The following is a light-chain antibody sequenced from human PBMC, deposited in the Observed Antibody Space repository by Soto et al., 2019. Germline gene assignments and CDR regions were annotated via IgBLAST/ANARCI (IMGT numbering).Light chain of an antibody. V-gene: IGKV1-5*01. CDR3: QQYYSYWT. J-gene: IGKJ1*01. Sequence: DIQMTQSPSTLSASVGDRVTITCRASQTISNWLAWYQQKPGKAPKLLIYDASSLEGGVPSRFSGSGSGTAFTLSLSSLQPDDFATYYCQQYYSYWTFGQGTKVEIK. CDR2: DAS. CDR1: QTISNW.